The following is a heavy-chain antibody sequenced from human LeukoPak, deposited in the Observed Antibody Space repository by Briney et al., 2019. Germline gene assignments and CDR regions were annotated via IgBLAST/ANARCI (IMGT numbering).Heavy chain of an antibody. Sequence: ASVKVSCKASGYTFTSCDINWVRQATGQGLEWMGWMNPNSGNTGYAQKFQGRVTITRNTSISTAYMELSSLRSEDTDVYYCARDVYSSSWYERGGIDYRGQGTLVTVSS. V-gene: IGHV1-8*03. CDR1: GYTFTSCD. CDR2: MNPNSGNT. J-gene: IGHJ4*02. D-gene: IGHD6-13*01. CDR3: ARDVYSSSWYERGGIDY.